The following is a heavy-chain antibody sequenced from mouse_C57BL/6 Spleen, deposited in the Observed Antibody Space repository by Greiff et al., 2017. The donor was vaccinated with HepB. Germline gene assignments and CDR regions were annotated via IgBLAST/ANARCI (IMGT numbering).Heavy chain of an antibody. V-gene: IGHV1-15*01. J-gene: IGHJ1*03. CDR3: TRDGYYDYFDV. CDR1: GYTFTDYE. D-gene: IGHD2-3*01. Sequence: QVQLQQSGAELVRPGASVTLSCKASGYTFTDYEMHWVKQTPVHGLEWIGAIDPETGGTAYNQKFKGKAILTADKSSSTAYMELRSLTSEDSAVYYCTRDGYYDYFDVWGTGTTVTVAS. CDR2: IDPETGGT.